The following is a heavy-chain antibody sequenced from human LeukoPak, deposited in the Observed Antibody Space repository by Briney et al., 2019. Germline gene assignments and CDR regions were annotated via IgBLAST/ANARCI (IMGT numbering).Heavy chain of an antibody. J-gene: IGHJ4*02. CDR2: ITWGRDNL. Sequence: GGSLRLSCAVSGFIFDDYAMHWVRHAPGKGLEWVSGITWGRDNLAYAASVKGRYTISRDNAKNSLYLQMNSLRVEDTAVYYCARGSGYYYCWGQGTLVTVSS. CDR1: GFIFDDYA. D-gene: IGHD1-26*01. CDR3: ARGSGYYYC. V-gene: IGHV3-9*01.